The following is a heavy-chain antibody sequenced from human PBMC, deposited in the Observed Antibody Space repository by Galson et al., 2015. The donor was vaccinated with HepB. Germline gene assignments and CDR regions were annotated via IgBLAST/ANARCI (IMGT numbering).Heavy chain of an antibody. Sequence: SVKVSCKASGYTFTSYYMHWVRQAPGQGLEWMGIINPSGGSTSYAQKFQGRVTMTRDTSTSTAYMELSSLRSEDTAVYYCARQYSSGPTGYNWFDPWGQGTLVTVSS. CDR1: GYTFTSYY. CDR2: INPSGGST. V-gene: IGHV1-46*03. D-gene: IGHD6-19*01. J-gene: IGHJ5*02. CDR3: ARQYSSGPTGYNWFDP.